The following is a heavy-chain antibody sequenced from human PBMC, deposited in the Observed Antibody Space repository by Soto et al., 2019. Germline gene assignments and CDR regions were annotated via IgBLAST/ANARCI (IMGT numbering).Heavy chain of an antibody. D-gene: IGHD2-15*01. Sequence: GGSLRLSCAASRFTFSNFAMSWVRQAPGKGLEWVSGISGSGDNKYYADSVKGRFTISRDNSKNTLYLQMNSLRAEDTAVFYCAKSLAATVNYDAFDIWGQGTMVTVSS. CDR1: RFTFSNFA. J-gene: IGHJ3*02. CDR3: AKSLAATVNYDAFDI. V-gene: IGHV3-23*01. CDR2: ISGSGDNK.